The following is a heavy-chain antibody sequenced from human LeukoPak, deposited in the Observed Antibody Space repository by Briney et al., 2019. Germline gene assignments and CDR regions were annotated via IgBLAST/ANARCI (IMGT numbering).Heavy chain of an antibody. J-gene: IGHJ3*02. CDR1: GGSISSRSYY. Sequence: PSETLSLTCTVSGGSISSRSYYWGWIRQPPGKGLEWIGSIYYSGSTYYNPSLKSRVTISVDTSKNQFSLKLSSVTAADTAVYYCARGEMATIEDAFDIWGQGTMVTVSS. D-gene: IGHD5-24*01. CDR3: ARGEMATIEDAFDI. V-gene: IGHV4-39*07. CDR2: IYYSGST.